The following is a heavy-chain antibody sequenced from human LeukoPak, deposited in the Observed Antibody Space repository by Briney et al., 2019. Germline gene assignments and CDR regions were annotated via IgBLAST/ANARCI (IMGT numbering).Heavy chain of an antibody. J-gene: IGHJ4*02. CDR2: IYYDGTNR. Sequence: GGSLRLSCTASGFSLSNFGMHWVRQAPGKGLEWVTLIYYDGTNRYYADSVKGRFTVSRDNSNNTVYLQMNSLRVEDTAVYYCARQTTVATDFWGQGTLVTVSS. CDR1: GFSLSNFG. CDR3: ARQTTVATDF. D-gene: IGHD4-23*01. V-gene: IGHV3-33*01.